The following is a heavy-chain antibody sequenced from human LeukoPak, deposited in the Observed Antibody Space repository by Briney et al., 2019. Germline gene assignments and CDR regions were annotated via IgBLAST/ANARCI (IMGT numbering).Heavy chain of an antibody. Sequence: GGSLRLSCAASGFTFISYSMTWVRQAPGKGLEWVSSISSSSSYIYYADSVKGRFTISRDNAKNSLYLQMNSLRAEDTAVYYCARDFYYDSSGYDAFDIWGQGTMVTVSS. CDR3: ARDFYYDSSGYDAFDI. D-gene: IGHD3-22*01. CDR2: ISSSSSYI. CDR1: GFTFISYS. V-gene: IGHV3-21*01. J-gene: IGHJ3*02.